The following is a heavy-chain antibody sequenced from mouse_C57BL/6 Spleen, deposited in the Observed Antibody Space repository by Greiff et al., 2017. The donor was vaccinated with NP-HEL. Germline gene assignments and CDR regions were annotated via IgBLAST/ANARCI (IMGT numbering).Heavy chain of an antibody. CDR1: GYTFTSYW. D-gene: IGHD1-1*01. J-gene: IGHJ2*01. V-gene: IGHV1-69*01. CDR3: ARWDHYGSRDY. CDR2: IDPSDSYT. Sequence: QVQLQQPGAELVMPGASVKLSCKASGYTFTSYWMHWVKQRPGQGLEWIGEIDPSDSYTNYNQKFKGKSTLTVDKSSSTAYMQLSSLTSEDSAVYYCARWDHYGSRDYWGQGTTLTVSS.